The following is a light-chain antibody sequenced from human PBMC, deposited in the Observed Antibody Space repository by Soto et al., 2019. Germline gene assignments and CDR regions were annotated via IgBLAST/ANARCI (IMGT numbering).Light chain of an antibody. J-gene: IGKJ2*01. CDR2: GAS. Sequence: ENVLTQSPGTPSFFSGERDTLSCRGRQSVSSTYIAWYQQNPGQAPRLLIYGASSRATGIPDRFSGSGSGTDFTLTISRLEPEDFAVYFCQQYGRSPPFTFGQGTKVDIK. V-gene: IGKV3-20*01. CDR3: QQYGRSPPFT. CDR1: QSVSSTY.